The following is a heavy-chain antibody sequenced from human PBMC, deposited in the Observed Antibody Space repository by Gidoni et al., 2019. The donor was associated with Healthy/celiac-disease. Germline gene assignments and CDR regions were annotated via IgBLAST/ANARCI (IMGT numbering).Heavy chain of an antibody. D-gene: IGHD3-9*01. CDR1: GFPFRRYS. CDR2: ISVSGGST. Sequence: EVQLLESGGGLVQPGGSLRLSCAASGFPFRRYSMSWVRQAPGKGLEGVSAISVSGGSTYYADSVKGRFTSSRDNSKNTLYLQMNSLRAEDTAVYYCAKDRRLNYDILTGYFGYWGQGTLVTVSS. J-gene: IGHJ4*02. V-gene: IGHV3-23*01. CDR3: AKDRRLNYDILTGYFGY.